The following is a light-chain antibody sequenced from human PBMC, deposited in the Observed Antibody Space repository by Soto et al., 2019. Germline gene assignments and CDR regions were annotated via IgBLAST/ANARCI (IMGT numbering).Light chain of an antibody. CDR3: NSYTSITTLGV. CDR2: AVS. CDR1: SSDIGAYNF. Sequence: QPASVSGSPGQSITISCTGTSSDIGAYNFVSWYQQHPGKAPKLLIYAVSDRPSGISNRFSGSKSGNTASLTISGLQAEDEADYYCNSYTSITTLGVFGGGTKLTVL. V-gene: IGLV2-14*01. J-gene: IGLJ2*01.